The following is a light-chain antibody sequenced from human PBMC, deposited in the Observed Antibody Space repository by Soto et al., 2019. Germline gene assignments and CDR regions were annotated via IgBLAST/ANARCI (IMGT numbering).Light chain of an antibody. CDR2: SAS. J-gene: IGKJ4*01. CDR3: QQSYCTAPLT. CDR1: QSVQTY. Sequence: DIQMTQSPSSLSASVGDTVTITCRASQSVQTYLNWYQQKPGKAPKLLIYSASSLHSGVPSRFSGSGSGTDFTLPISSLQPEDFATYYYQQSYCTAPLTFGGGTKVDIK. V-gene: IGKV1-39*01.